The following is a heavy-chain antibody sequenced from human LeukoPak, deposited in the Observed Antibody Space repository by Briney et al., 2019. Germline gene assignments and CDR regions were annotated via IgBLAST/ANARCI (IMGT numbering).Heavy chain of an antibody. CDR3: AREGASDSSGYDY. CDR2: IYHSGST. J-gene: IGHJ4*02. V-gene: IGHV4-30-2*01. Sequence: SQTLSLTCTVSGGSISSGGYYWSWIRQPPGKGLEWIGYIYHSGSTYYNPSLKSRVTISVDRSKNQFSLKLSSVTAADTAVYYCAREGASDSSGYDYWGQGTLVTVSP. CDR1: GGSISSGGYY. D-gene: IGHD3-22*01.